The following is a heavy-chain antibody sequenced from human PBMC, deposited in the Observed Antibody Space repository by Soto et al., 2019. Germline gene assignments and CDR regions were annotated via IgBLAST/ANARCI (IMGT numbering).Heavy chain of an antibody. Sequence: SETLSLTCTVSGGSISRYYWTWIRQPPGKGLEWIGYISYSGSTNYNPSLKSRVAISADTSKNQFSLKLSSVTAADTAVYYCASRVRIDAFDIWGQGTMVTV. V-gene: IGHV4-59*08. J-gene: IGHJ3*02. CDR3: ASRVRIDAFDI. D-gene: IGHD1-1*01. CDR2: ISYSGST. CDR1: GGSISRYY.